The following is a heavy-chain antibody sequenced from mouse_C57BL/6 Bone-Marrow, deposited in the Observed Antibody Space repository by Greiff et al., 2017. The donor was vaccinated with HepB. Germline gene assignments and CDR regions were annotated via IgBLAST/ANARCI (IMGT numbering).Heavy chain of an antibody. Sequence: QVTLKVSGAELVRPGASVTLSCKASGYTFTDYEMHWVKQTPVHGLEWIGAIDPETGGTAYNQKFKGKAILTADKSSSTAYMELRSLTSEDSAVYYCQSVTGTFAYWGQGTLVTVSA. CDR3: QSVTGTFAY. J-gene: IGHJ3*01. CDR1: GYTFTDYE. CDR2: IDPETGGT. D-gene: IGHD4-1*01. V-gene: IGHV1-15*01.